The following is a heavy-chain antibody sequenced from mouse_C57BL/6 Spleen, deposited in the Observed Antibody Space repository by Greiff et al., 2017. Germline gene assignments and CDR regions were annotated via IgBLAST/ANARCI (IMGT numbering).Heavy chain of an antibody. J-gene: IGHJ4*01. D-gene: IGHD1-1*01. CDR3: ARNYYGSPYAMDY. CDR2: IDPSDSYT. Sequence: QVQLQQPGAELVKPGASVKLSCKASGYTFTSYWMQWVKQRPGQGLEWIGEIDPSDSYTNYNQKFKGKATLTVDTSSSTAYMQLSSLTSEDSAVYYCARNYYGSPYAMDYWGQGTSVTVSS. V-gene: IGHV1-50*01. CDR1: GYTFTSYW.